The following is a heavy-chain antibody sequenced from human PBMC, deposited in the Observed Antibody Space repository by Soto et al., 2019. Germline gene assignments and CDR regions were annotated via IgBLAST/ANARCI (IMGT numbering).Heavy chain of an antibody. V-gene: IGHV1-18*01. CDR3: ARDSGDYFLFTLHY. D-gene: IGHD4-17*01. CDR1: GYTFTSYG. CDR2: ISANNGNT. Sequence: QVQLVQSGAEVKKPGASVKVSCKASGYTFTSYGISWVRQAPGQGLEWMGWISANNGNTNYAQKLQGRVTMTTDTSTGTAYMELSRLRSDDTAVYYCARDSGDYFLFTLHYWGQGTLVTGSS. J-gene: IGHJ4*02.